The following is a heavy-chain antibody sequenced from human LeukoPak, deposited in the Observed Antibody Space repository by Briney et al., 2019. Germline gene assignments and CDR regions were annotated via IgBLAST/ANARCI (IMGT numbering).Heavy chain of an antibody. D-gene: IGHD3-22*01. CDR2: ISGSGDTT. CDR1: GFSFSDYA. J-gene: IGHJ4*02. V-gene: IGHV3-23*01. Sequence: GGSLRVSCAASGFSFSDYAMTWVRQAPGKGLEWVSTISGSGDTTYYADSVKGRFTISRDNSKYTLFLQMNSLRAEDTAVYYCAKDGVHYYDSSGYFDYWGQGTLVTVSS. CDR3: AKDGVHYYDSSGYFDY.